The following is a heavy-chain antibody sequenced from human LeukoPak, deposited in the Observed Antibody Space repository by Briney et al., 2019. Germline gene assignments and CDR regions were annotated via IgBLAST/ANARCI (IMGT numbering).Heavy chain of an antibody. CDR2: IYHSGST. D-gene: IGHD2-21*02. CDR3: ARSNCGGDCYSDAFDI. J-gene: IGHJ3*02. CDR1: GGSISSGGYS. Sequence: SETLSLTCAVSGGSISSGGYSWSWIRQPPGKGLEWIGYIYHSGSTYYNPSLKSRVTISVDRSKNQFSLKLSSVTAADTAVYYCARSNCGGDCYSDAFDIWGQGTMVTVSS. V-gene: IGHV4-30-2*01.